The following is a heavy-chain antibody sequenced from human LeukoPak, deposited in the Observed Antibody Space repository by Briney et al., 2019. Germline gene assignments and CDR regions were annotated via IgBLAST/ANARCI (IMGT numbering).Heavy chain of an antibody. CDR1: GGSISSSSYY. CDR3: ARVSGYDWESFYDY. V-gene: IGHV4-39*07. CDR2: IYYSGST. J-gene: IGHJ4*02. D-gene: IGHD5-12*01. Sequence: SETLSLTCTVSGGSISSSSYYWGWIRQPPGKGLEWIGTIYYSGSTYYNPSLQSRVTISVDTSKNQFSLKLSSVTAADTATYYCARVSGYDWESFYDYWGQGSLVTVSS.